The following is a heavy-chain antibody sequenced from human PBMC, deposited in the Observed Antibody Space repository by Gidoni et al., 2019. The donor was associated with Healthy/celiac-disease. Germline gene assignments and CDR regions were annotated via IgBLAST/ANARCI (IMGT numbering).Heavy chain of an antibody. J-gene: IGHJ4*02. D-gene: IGHD3-10*01. CDR3: AKDVDGSGSYGVGYFDY. CDR1: GLTFDDYA. Sequence: EVQLVESGGVVVQPGGSLRLSCEASGLTFDDYAMQWVRQAPGKGLEWVSLISWDGGSTYYADSVKGRFTISRDNSKNSLYLQMNSLRAEDTALYYCAKDVDGSGSYGVGYFDYWGQGTLVTVSS. CDR2: ISWDGGST. V-gene: IGHV3-43D*03.